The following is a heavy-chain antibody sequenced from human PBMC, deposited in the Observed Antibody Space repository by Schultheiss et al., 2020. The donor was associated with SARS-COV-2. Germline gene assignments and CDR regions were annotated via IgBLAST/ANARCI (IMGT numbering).Heavy chain of an antibody. CDR2: IKQDGSEK. Sequence: LSLTCAASGFTFSSYWMSWVRQAPGKGLEWVANIKQDGSEKYYVDSVKGRFTISRDNAKNSLYLQMNSLRAEDTAVYYCARGRSGGTTVDYWGQGTLVTVSS. CDR1: GFTFSSYW. J-gene: IGHJ4*02. V-gene: IGHV3-7*01. CDR3: ARGRSGGTTVDY. D-gene: IGHD1-7*01.